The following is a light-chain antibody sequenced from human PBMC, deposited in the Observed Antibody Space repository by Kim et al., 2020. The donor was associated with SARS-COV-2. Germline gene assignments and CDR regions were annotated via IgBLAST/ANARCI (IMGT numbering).Light chain of an antibody. Sequence: QSALTQPASVSGSPGQSITISCAGTNSDVGDYNYVSWYQQHPDKAPKLMIYDVTKRPSGVSIRFSGSKSGNTASLTISGLQAEDEADYYCSSYTSSRTLVFGGGTQLTVL. J-gene: IGLJ3*02. CDR2: DVT. CDR3: SSYTSSRTLV. V-gene: IGLV2-14*03. CDR1: NSDVGDYNY.